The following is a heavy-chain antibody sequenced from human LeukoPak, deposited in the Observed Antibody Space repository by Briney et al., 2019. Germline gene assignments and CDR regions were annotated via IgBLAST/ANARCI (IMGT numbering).Heavy chain of an antibody. Sequence: GRSLRLSCAASGFTFSSYGRHWVRQAPGKGLEWVAVISYDGSNKYYADSVKGRFTISRDNSKNTLYLQMNSLRAEDTAVYYCAKAGDEYFQHWGQGTLVTVSS. V-gene: IGHV3-30*18. CDR2: ISYDGSNK. CDR3: AKAGDEYFQH. CDR1: GFTFSSYG. J-gene: IGHJ1*01.